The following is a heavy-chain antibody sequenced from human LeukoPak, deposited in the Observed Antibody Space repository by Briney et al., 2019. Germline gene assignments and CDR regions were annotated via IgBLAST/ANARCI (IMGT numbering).Heavy chain of an antibody. CDR1: GFTFSSYW. Sequence: GGSLRLSCAASGFTFSSYWMSWVRQAPGKGLEWVANIKQDGSEKYYVDSVKGRFTISRDNAKNSLYLQTNSLRAEDTAVYYCAREKGIAVAGTYFDYWGQGTLVTASS. CDR2: IKQDGSEK. V-gene: IGHV3-7*01. D-gene: IGHD6-19*01. CDR3: AREKGIAVAGTYFDY. J-gene: IGHJ4*02.